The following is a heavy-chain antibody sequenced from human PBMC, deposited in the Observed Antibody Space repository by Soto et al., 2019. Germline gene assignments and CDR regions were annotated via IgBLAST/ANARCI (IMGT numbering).Heavy chain of an antibody. V-gene: IGHV1-69*13. CDR3: ARPSVLMVYDYYYYGMDV. J-gene: IGHJ6*02. D-gene: IGHD2-8*01. CDR1: GGTFSSYA. CDR2: IIPIFGTA. Sequence: SVKVSCKASGGTFSSYAISWVRQAPGQGLEWMGGIIPIFGTANYAQKFQGRVTITADESASTAYMELSSLRSEDTAVYYCARPSVLMVYDYYYYGMDVWGQGTTVTVSS.